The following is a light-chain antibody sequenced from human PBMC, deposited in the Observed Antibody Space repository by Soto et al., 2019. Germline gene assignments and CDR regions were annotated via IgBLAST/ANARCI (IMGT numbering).Light chain of an antibody. Sequence: DIVMTQTPLSLSVTPGQPASISCKSSQTLLRSDGKNYLYWYLQKPGQPPQLLISEVSNRFSGVPDKFSGSGSGTDFTLKISRVEAEEVGVYYCFQTRRLPYTFGQVTKLEIK. CDR3: FQTRRLPYT. J-gene: IGKJ2*01. CDR1: QTLLRSDGKNY. V-gene: IGKV2D-29*01. CDR2: EVS.